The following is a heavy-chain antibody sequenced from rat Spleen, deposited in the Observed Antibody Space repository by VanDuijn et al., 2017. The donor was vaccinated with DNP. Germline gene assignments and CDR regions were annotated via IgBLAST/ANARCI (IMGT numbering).Heavy chain of an antibody. CDR3: ASTLVNYGTYGYYAMDA. V-gene: IGHV2-19*01. CDR2: IWSGGNR. Sequence: QVQLRESGPGLLQPSQTLSLTCTVSGFSLADYSIHWVRQPPGKGLEWIGSIWSGGNRDYSSALKSRLSITRDTSKSQVLLEMNSLQTEDTATYYCASTLVNYGTYGYYAMDAWGQGTSVTVSS. CDR1: GFSLADYS. J-gene: IGHJ4*01. D-gene: IGHD1-3*01.